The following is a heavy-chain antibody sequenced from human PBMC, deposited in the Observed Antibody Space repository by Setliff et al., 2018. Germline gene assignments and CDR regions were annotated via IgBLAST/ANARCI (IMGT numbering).Heavy chain of an antibody. CDR1: GYSFTSYW. V-gene: IGHV5-51*01. CDR3: ARQYYNFWSGYSPKKGWFDP. J-gene: IGHJ5*02. D-gene: IGHD3-3*01. CDR2: IYPGDSDT. Sequence: GESLKISCKGSGYSFTSYWIAWVRQMPGKGLEWMGIIYPGDSDTRYSPSFEGQVTVSADKSISTAYLQWSSLKASDTAMYYCARQYYNFWSGYSPKKGWFDPWGQGTLVTVSS.